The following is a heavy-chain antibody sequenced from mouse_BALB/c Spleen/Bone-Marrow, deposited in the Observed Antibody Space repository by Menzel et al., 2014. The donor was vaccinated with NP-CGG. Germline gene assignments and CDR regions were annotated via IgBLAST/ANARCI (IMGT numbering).Heavy chain of an antibody. J-gene: IGHJ2*01. CDR2: IRNKANGYTT. Sequence: EVNVVESGGGLVQPGGSLRLSCTTSGFTFTDYYMSWVRQPPGKALEWLGFIRNKANGYTTEYSASVKGRFTISRDNSPSILYLQMNTLRAEDSATYYCARDRGLTYFDYWGQGTTLTVSS. D-gene: IGHD2-4*01. CDR3: ARDRGLTYFDY. CDR1: GFTFTDYY. V-gene: IGHV7-3*02.